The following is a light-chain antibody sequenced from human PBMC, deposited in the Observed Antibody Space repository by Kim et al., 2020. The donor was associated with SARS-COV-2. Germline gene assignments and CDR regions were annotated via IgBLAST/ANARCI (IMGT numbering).Light chain of an antibody. J-gene: IGLJ2*01. Sequence: VSVALGQTARLTCGGDNIGSKSVHWYQQKPGQAPVLVIYRDKNRPSGIPERFSGSNSGTTATLTISRAQAGDEADYYCQVWDSTIFGGGTQLTVL. CDR3: QVWDSTI. V-gene: IGLV3-9*01. CDR1: NIGSKS. CDR2: RDK.